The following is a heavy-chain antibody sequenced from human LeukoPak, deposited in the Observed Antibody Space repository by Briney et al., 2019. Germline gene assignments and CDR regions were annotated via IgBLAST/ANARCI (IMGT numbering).Heavy chain of an antibody. V-gene: IGHV3-53*01. D-gene: IGHD2-2*01. CDR3: ARRYCSTCPTGHAFDL. CDR1: GFSVSYYY. J-gene: IGHJ3*01. CDR2: LSSGDNT. Sequence: GGSLRLSCAASGFSVSYYYMSWVRQAPGRGLEWVSALSSGDNTHYADSVNGRFTISRDNSKNTLYLQLNSLRAEDTAVYYCARRYCSTCPTGHAFDLWGQGTMVTVSS.